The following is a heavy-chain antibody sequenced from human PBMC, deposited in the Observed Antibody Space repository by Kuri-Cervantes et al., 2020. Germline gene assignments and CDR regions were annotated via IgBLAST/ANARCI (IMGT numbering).Heavy chain of an antibody. J-gene: IGHJ4*02. Sequence: GESLKISCAASGFTFSSYAMSWVRQAPGKGLEWVSAISGSGGSTCYADSVKGRFTISRDNSKNTLYLQMNSLRAEDMAVYYCARDVLRYFDYWGQGTLVTVSS. CDR3: ARDVLRYFDY. V-gene: IGHV3-23*01. D-gene: IGHD3-9*01. CDR2: ISGSGGST. CDR1: GFTFSSYA.